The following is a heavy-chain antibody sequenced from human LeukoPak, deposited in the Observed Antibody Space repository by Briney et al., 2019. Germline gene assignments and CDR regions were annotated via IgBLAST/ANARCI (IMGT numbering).Heavy chain of an antibody. CDR2: IKSKSDGRTT. Sequence: PGGSLTLSCAASGFTFSNAWMSWVRQAPGKGLEWVGRIKSKSDGRTTDYAAPVKGRFTISRDDSKNTVYLQMNSLKTEDTAVYSCTTLFGWFGYWGQGTLVTVSS. D-gene: IGHD3-10*01. CDR3: TTLFGWFGY. V-gene: IGHV3-15*01. J-gene: IGHJ5*01. CDR1: GFTFSNAW.